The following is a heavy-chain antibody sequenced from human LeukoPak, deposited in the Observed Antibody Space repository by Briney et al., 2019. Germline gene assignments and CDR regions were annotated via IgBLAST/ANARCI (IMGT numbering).Heavy chain of an antibody. CDR2: IYHSGST. D-gene: IGHD1-7*01. CDR3: ARLRNYDFDY. CDR1: GGSISSGGYS. J-gene: IGHJ4*02. V-gene: IGHV4-39*07. Sequence: SETLSLTCAVSGGSISSGGYSWGWTRQPPGKGLEWIGSIYHSGSTYYNPSLKSRVTISVDTSKNQFSLKLSSVTAADTAVYYCARLRNYDFDYWGQGTLVTVSS.